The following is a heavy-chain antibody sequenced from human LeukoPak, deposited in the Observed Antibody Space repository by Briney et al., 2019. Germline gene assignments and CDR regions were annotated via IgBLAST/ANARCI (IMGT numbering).Heavy chain of an antibody. Sequence: SETLSLTCAVYGGSFSGYYWSWMRQPPGKGWEGFGEITLGGSTNYNPSLKSRVTISLDTSKNQFSLKLSSVTAADTTVYYCARGLLGYYGSGSYDGPHFDYWGQGTLVTVSS. CDR2: ITLGGST. CDR1: GGSFSGYY. D-gene: IGHD3-10*01. J-gene: IGHJ4*02. CDR3: ARGLLGYYGSGSYDGPHFDY. V-gene: IGHV4-34*01.